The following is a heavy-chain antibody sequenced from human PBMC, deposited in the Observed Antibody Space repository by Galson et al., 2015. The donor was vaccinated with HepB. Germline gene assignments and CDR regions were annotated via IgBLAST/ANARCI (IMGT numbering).Heavy chain of an antibody. J-gene: IGHJ4*02. CDR2: ISSSGTT. Sequence: TLSLTCTVSGASISSGGSHWSWIRQHPVKGLEWIGYISSSGTTYYRPSLKSRLTISVDTSNNEVSLKLTSVTAADTAVYFCARDRDDFPYAYFDFWGQGALVTVSS. V-gene: IGHV4-31*03. CDR1: GASISSGGSH. CDR3: ARDRDDFPYAYFDF. D-gene: IGHD3-3*01.